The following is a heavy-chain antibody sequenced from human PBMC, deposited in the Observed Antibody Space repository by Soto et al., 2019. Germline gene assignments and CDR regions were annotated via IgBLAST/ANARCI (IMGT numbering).Heavy chain of an antibody. Sequence: GGSLRLSCAASGFTFSTYAMSWVRQAPGKGLEWVSTISGSGGSTYYADSVKGRFTISRDNSKNTLYLKMNSLRAEDTAVYYCAKGPMVRGVIAPTFDYWGQGTLVTVSS. V-gene: IGHV3-23*01. D-gene: IGHD3-10*01. CDR1: GFTFSTYA. J-gene: IGHJ4*02. CDR2: ISGSGGST. CDR3: AKGPMVRGVIAPTFDY.